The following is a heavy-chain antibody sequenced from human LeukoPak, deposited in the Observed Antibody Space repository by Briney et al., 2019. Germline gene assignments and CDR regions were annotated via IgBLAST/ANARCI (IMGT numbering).Heavy chain of an antibody. V-gene: IGHV4-34*01. CDR3: AGGADSPG. Sequence: SETLSLTCAVYGGSFSGYYWSWIRQPPGKGLEWIGEINRGGSTNYNPPLKSRVTISVDTSKNQFSLKLSSVTAADTAVYYCAGGADSPGWGQGTLVTVSS. CDR1: GGSFSGYY. J-gene: IGHJ4*02. CDR2: INRGGST.